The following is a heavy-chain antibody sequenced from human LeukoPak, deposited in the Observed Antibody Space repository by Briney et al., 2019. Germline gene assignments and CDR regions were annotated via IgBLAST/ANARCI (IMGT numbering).Heavy chain of an antibody. D-gene: IGHD3-10*01. V-gene: IGHV3-23*01. Sequence: GGSLRLSCTASGFTFSSFAISGVRQAPGKGLEWVSGNTGSVGYYANSVKGRFTISRDNSKNTLYLQMNSLGAEDTATYYCARGSDLGSYNELEYWGQGTLVTVSS. CDR3: ARGSDLGSYNELEY. CDR2: NTGSVG. CDR1: GFTFSSFA. J-gene: IGHJ4*02.